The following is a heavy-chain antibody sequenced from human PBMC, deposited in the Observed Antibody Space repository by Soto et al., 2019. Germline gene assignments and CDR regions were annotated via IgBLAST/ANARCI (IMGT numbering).Heavy chain of an antibody. CDR2: ISYDGSNQ. Sequence: LRLSCAASGFTFNIYGMHWVRQAPDKGLEWVALISYDGSNQYYADSVKGRFTISRDNSKNTLFLQMNSLRADDTAVYYCAKDQASGQGSFDSWGQGTLVTVSS. CDR3: AKDQASGQGSFDS. J-gene: IGHJ4*02. V-gene: IGHV3-30*18. CDR1: GFTFNIYG.